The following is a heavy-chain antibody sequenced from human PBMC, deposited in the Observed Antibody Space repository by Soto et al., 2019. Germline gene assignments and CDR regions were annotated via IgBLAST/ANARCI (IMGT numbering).Heavy chain of an antibody. CDR2: INHSGST. CDR1: GGSFSGYY. J-gene: IGHJ4*02. D-gene: IGHD2-2*01. CDR3: ARYRVDCSSASCNSIDY. Sequence: PSETLSLTCAVYGGSFSGYYWSWIRQPPGKGLEWIGEINHSGSTNYNPSLKSRVTISVDTSKNQFSLKLSSVTAADTAVYYCARYRVDCSSASCNSIDYWGQGTLVTVSS. V-gene: IGHV4-34*01.